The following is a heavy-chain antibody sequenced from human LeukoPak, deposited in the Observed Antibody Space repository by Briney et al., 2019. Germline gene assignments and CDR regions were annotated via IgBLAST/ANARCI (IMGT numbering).Heavy chain of an antibody. J-gene: IGHJ5*02. D-gene: IGHD6-19*01. Sequence: GASVKVSCKASGGTFSSYAISWVRQAPGQGLEWMGGIIPIFGTANYAQKFQGRVTITTDESTSTAYMELSSLRSEDTAVYYWARGQDSSGWHRNWFDPWGQGTLVTVSS. CDR1: GGTFSSYA. CDR3: ARGQDSSGWHRNWFDP. V-gene: IGHV1-69*05. CDR2: IIPIFGTA.